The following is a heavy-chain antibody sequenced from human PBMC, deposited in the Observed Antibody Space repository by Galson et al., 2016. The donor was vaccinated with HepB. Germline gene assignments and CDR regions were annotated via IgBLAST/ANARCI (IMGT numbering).Heavy chain of an antibody. CDR1: GFSFNNYW. CDR3: ARDWSYYDFYDH. Sequence: SLRLSCAASGFSFNNYWMHWVRQVPGKGLVWVPRINSDGSSTTYADSVKGRCTVSRDNAKNTMYLQMNSLRAEDTAVYYCARDWSYYDFYDHWGQGTLITVSS. V-gene: IGHV3-74*03. D-gene: IGHD1-26*01. CDR2: INSDGSST. J-gene: IGHJ4*02.